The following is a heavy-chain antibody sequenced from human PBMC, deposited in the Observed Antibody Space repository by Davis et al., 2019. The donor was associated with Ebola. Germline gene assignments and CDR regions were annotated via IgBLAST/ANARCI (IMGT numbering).Heavy chain of an antibody. J-gene: IGHJ5*02. Sequence: SSVTVSCKASGDTFSSYAISWVRQAPGQGLEWMGGIIPIFGTANYAQKFQGRVTITADESTSTAYMELSSLRSEDTAVYYCARGQQLAPNWFDPWGQGTLVTVSS. D-gene: IGHD6-13*01. CDR3: ARGQQLAPNWFDP. V-gene: IGHV1-69*13. CDR2: IIPIFGTA. CDR1: GDTFSSYA.